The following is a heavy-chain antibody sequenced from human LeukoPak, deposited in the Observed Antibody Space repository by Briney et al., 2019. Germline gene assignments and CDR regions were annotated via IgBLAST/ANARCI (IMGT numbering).Heavy chain of an antibody. CDR2: IWYDGSNK. D-gene: IGHD4-17*01. CDR1: GFTFSSYG. J-gene: IGHJ4*02. V-gene: IGHV3-33*01. CDR3: AREMTTVTTAFDY. Sequence: GRSLRLSCAASGFTFSSYGMHWVRQAPGKGLGWVAVIWYDGSNKYYADSVKGRFTISRDNSKNTLYLQMNSLRAEDTAVYYCAREMTTVTTAFDYWGQGTLVTVSS.